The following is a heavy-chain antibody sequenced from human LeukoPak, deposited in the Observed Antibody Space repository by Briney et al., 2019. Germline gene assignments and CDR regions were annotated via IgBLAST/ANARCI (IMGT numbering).Heavy chain of an antibody. Sequence: PGGSLRLSCAASGFTFSSYSMNWVRQAPGKGLEWVSSISSSSSYIYYADSVKGRFTISRDNAKNSLYLQMNSLRAEDTAVYFCARGGIAVAGTVVDYWGQGTLVTVSS. V-gene: IGHV3-21*01. J-gene: IGHJ4*02. D-gene: IGHD6-19*01. CDR2: ISSSSSYI. CDR1: GFTFSSYS. CDR3: ARGGIAVAGTVVDY.